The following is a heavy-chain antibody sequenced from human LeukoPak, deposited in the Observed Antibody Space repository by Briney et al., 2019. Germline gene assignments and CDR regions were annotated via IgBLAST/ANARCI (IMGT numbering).Heavy chain of an antibody. CDR3: ARHAGGYSYETDY. Sequence: PSETLSLTCTVSGGSISGYYWSWIRQPPGKGLEWIGYIYTSGSTNYNPSLKSRVTISVDTSKNQFSLKLSSVTAADTAVYYCARHAGGYSYETDYWGQGTLVTVSS. D-gene: IGHD5-18*01. V-gene: IGHV4-4*09. CDR2: IYTSGST. CDR1: GGSISGYY. J-gene: IGHJ4*02.